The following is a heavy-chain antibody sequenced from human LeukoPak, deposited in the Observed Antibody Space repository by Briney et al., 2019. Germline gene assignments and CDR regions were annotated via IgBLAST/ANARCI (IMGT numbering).Heavy chain of an antibody. D-gene: IGHD2/OR15-2a*01. CDR1: GNYR. J-gene: IGHJ4*02. CDR3: VSFYETY. V-gene: IGHV3-74*01. CDR2: INSDGSWT. Sequence: GGSLRLSCAASGNYRMHWVRQVPGKGLVWVSHINSDGSWTSYADSVKGRFTISKDNAKNTVYLQMNSLRAEDTAVYYCVSFYETYWGRGTLVTVSS.